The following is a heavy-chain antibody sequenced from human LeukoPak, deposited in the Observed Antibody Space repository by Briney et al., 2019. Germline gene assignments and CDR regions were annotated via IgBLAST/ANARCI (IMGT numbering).Heavy chain of an antibody. CDR3: TRGESGWAYYYYYYMDV. Sequence: PSETLSLTCTASGCSISSYGWNWVRQPPGKGLEWIGYIYYSGSTNYNPSLKSRVTISVDTSKNQFSLKLSSVTAADTAVYYSTRGESGWAYYYYYYMDVWGKGTTVTVSS. J-gene: IGHJ6*03. D-gene: IGHD6-19*01. CDR2: IYYSGST. V-gene: IGHV4-59*01. CDR1: GCSISSYG.